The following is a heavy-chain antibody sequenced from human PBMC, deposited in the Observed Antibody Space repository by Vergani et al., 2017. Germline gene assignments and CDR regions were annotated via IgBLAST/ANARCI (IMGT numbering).Heavy chain of an antibody. CDR1: GFTYDEYA. Sequence: EVKLVESGGTLVQPGRSLRLSCVDSGFTYDEYAMNWVRQAPGKGLEWVAGIRWKSNSIGYADSVRGRFTISRDKARNSLFLQMNSLRDEDTALYYCVRDWGDKTAASAAWGQGTLVTVSS. J-gene: IGHJ5*02. V-gene: IGHV3-9*01. CDR2: IRWKSNSI. CDR3: VRDWGDKTAASAA. D-gene: IGHD2-2*01.